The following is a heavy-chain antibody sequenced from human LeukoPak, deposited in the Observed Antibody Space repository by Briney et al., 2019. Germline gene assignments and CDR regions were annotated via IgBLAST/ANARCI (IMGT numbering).Heavy chain of an antibody. J-gene: IGHJ3*02. CDR2: IKQDGSEK. CDR1: GFTFSSYS. Sequence: GGSLRLSCAASGFTFSSYSMNWVRQAPGKGLEWVANIKQDGSEKYYVDSVKGRFTISRDNAKNSLYLQMNSLRAEDTAVYYCARRKKGAFDIWGQGTMVTVSS. CDR3: ARRKKGAFDI. V-gene: IGHV3-7*01.